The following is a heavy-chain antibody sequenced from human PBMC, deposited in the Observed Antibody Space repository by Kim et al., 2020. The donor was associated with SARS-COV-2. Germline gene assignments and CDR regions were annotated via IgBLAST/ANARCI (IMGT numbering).Heavy chain of an antibody. D-gene: IGHD1-1*01. J-gene: IGHJ3*02. CDR1: GFTFSDSA. V-gene: IGHV3-73*01. Sequence: GGSLRLSCGASGFTFSDSAMHWVRRASGKGLEWLGRISSKVNGYAKAYSASVRGRFTISRDDSRNTAYLQMNSLKTEDTAVYYCTRVPGTTIAFWDAFDIWGEGTMVAVSP. CDR2: ISSKVNGYAK. CDR3: TRVPGTTIAFWDAFDI.